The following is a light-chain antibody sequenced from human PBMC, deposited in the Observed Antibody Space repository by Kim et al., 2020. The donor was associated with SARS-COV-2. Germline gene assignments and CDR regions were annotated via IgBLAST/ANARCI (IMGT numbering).Light chain of an antibody. CDR2: GAS. CDR1: HSVSSSY. V-gene: IGKV3-20*01. CDR3: QQYGSSAYT. J-gene: IGKJ2*01. Sequence: LSAGERDTLACRASHSVSSSYIAWYQQKPGQAPRLLIYGASSRATGIPDRFSGSGSGTDFTLISSRLEPEDFAVYYCQQYGSSAYTFGQGTKLEI.